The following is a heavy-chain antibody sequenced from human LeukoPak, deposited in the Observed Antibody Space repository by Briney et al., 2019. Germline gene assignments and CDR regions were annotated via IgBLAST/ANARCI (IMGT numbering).Heavy chain of an antibody. D-gene: IGHD3-22*01. V-gene: IGHV1-69*10. Sequence: GASVKVSCKASGGTFSSYAISWVRQAPGQGLEWMGRIIPILGIANYAQKFQGRVTITADKSTSTAYMELSSLRSEDTAVYYCARDDSSGYRAGSVDYWGEGTLATVSS. J-gene: IGHJ4*02. CDR1: GGTFSSYA. CDR3: ARDDSSGYRAGSVDY. CDR2: IIPILGIA.